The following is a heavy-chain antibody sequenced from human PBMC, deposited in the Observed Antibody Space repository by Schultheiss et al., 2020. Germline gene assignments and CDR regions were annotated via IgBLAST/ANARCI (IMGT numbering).Heavy chain of an antibody. J-gene: IGHJ4*02. D-gene: IGHD3-10*01. V-gene: IGHV4-34*01. CDR1: GGSFSGYY. CDR3: ARGFEGLLWFGELLYLDY. Sequence: SATLSLTCAVYGGSFSGYYWSWIRQPPGKGLEWIGEIYYSGSTNYNPSLKSRVTISVDTSKNQFYLKLSSVTAADTAVYYCARGFEGLLWFGELLYLDYWGQGTLVNVSS. CDR2: IYYSGST.